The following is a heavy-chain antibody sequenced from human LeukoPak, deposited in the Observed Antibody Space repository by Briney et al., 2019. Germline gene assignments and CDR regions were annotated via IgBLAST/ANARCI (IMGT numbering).Heavy chain of an antibody. V-gene: IGHV4-28*01. J-gene: IGHJ4*02. CDR2: VYYSGDT. CDR3: ARHPFATPFDY. CDR1: GYSISSSNW. D-gene: IGHD2-15*01. Sequence: SETLSLTCAVSGYSISSSNWWGWIRQPPGKGLEWIGYVYYSGDTNYNPSLKSRVTMSLDTSKNQVSLRLSSVTAADTAVYYCARHPFATPFDYWGRGTLLTVSS.